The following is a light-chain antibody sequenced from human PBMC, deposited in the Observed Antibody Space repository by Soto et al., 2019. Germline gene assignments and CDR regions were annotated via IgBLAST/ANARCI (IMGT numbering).Light chain of an antibody. CDR1: SSNVGDNP. CDR2: IND. Sequence: QSLLTQPPSASGTPGQRITISCSGSSSNVGDNPVNWYQQLPGAAPKLLIYINDQRPSGVPDRFSGSKSGTSASLAISGLQPEDEADYYCAAWDDSLNALFGTGSKVTL. V-gene: IGLV1-44*01. CDR3: AAWDDSLNAL. J-gene: IGLJ1*01.